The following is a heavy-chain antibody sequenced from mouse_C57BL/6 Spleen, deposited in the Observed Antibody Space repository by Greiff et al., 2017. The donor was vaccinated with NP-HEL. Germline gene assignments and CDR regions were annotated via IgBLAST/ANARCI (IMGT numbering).Heavy chain of an antibody. Sequence: VQLQQSGTELVKPGASVKLSCKASGYTFTSYWMHWVKQRPGQGLEWIGNINPSNGGTNYNEKFKSKATLTVDKSSSTAYMQLSSLTSEDPAVYYFARSVGSSPAWFAYWGQGTLVTVSA. CDR1: GYTFTSYW. D-gene: IGHD1-1*01. J-gene: IGHJ3*01. CDR2: INPSNGGT. V-gene: IGHV1-53*01. CDR3: ARSVGSSPAWFAY.